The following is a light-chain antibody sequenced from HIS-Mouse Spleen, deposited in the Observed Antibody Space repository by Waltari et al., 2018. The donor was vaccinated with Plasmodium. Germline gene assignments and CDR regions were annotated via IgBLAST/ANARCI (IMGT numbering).Light chain of an antibody. CDR2: KDS. CDR1: ALPKPY. CDR3: QSADSSGTPNWV. J-gene: IGLJ3*02. Sequence: SYELTQPPSVSVSPGQTARITCSGDALPKPYPSWSQQKPGQAPVLVIYKDSERPSGIPERFSGSSSGTTVTLTISGVQAEDEADYYCQSADSSGTPNWVFGGGTKLTVL. V-gene: IGLV3-25*03.